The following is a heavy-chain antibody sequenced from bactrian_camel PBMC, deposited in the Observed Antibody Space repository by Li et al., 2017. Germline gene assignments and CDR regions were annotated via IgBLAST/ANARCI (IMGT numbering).Heavy chain of an antibody. J-gene: IGHJ4*01. CDR2: ITTGKDSTP. CDR1: GLTHRANC. D-gene: IGHD3*01. V-gene: IGHV3S1*01. CDR3: VARTQSFCAGVWENFHF. Sequence: HVQLVESGGGSVQTGGSLTLSCSHSGLTHRANCIGWFREALGKGREGVAMITTGKDSTPFHADSVKGRFTISQDDANNTLYLQMNNLKPEDTAMYYCVARTQSFCAGVWENFHFRGQGTQVTVS.